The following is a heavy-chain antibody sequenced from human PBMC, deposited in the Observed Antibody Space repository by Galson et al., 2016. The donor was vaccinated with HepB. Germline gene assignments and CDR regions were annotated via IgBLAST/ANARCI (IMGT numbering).Heavy chain of an antibody. CDR2: IYYTENT. D-gene: IGHD6-19*01. Sequence: ETLSLTCTVSGASISGSEYYWGWIRQPPGRGLEWIGSIYYTENTYCNPSPKSRVTISVDTSKNQFSLRLNSVTAADTGVYYCATGIVVAGKYYYYYMDVWGKGTTVTVSS. J-gene: IGHJ6*03. CDR1: GASISGSEYY. V-gene: IGHV4-39*01. CDR3: ATGIVVAGKYYYYYMDV.